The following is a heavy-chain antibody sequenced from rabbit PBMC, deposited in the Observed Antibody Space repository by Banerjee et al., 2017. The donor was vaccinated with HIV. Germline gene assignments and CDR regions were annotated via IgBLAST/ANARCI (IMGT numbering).Heavy chain of an antibody. CDR1: GFSFSNKAV. D-gene: IGHD8-1*01. J-gene: IGHJ4*01. CDR3: ARDAGSGHYIDAYFDL. CDR2: INAVTGKA. V-gene: IGHV1S45*01. Sequence: QEQLVESGGGLVRPEGSLKLSCKASGFSFSNKAVMCWVRQAPGKGLEWIACINAVTGKAVYASWAKGRFTFSKTSSTTVTLQMTSLTVADTATYFCARDAGSGHYIDAYFDLWGQGTLVTVS.